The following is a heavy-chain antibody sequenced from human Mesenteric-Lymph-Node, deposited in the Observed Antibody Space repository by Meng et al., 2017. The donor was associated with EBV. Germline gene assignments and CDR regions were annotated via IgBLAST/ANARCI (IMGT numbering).Heavy chain of an antibody. CDR1: GGSFSGYH. J-gene: IGHJ4*02. CDR2: ISQSGDT. Sequence: QLHLQESGPGLVKPSETLSLTCEASGGSFSGYHWSWIRQPPGKGLEYIGEISQSGDTTYNPSLKSRVTISVDRSRNQFSLKMASVTAADTAVYYCARGAIFGIVITYFDYWSQGTLVTVSS. V-gene: IGHV4-34*01. CDR3: ARGAIFGIVITYFDY. D-gene: IGHD3-3*02.